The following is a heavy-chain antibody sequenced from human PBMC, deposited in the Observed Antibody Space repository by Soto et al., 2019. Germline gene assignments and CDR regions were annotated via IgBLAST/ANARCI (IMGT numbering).Heavy chain of an antibody. CDR3: ARDRLRGYDSSGFYS. D-gene: IGHD3-22*01. V-gene: IGHV1-18*01. Sequence: GGSVKVSCKASGYSFNFYCINLVRQAPGQGLEWMGWINPSDGNRNFAQKFEDRVTMTTATSTNTVFLELRSLKSDDTAIYYCARDRLRGYDSSGFYSWGQGTMVTVSS. J-gene: IGHJ4*02. CDR2: INPSDGNR. CDR1: GYSFNFYC.